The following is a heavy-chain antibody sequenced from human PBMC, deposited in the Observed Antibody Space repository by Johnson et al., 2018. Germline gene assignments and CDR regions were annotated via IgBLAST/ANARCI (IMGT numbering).Heavy chain of an antibody. J-gene: IGHJ6*03. Sequence: EVQLLESGGGLVQPGRSLRLSCAASGFTFDDYAIHWVRQAPGKGLEWVSGISWNRGSIGYADSVTGRFTISRDNAKNSLYLQMNSLRPEDTALYYCAKDRGRNYYYMDVWGKGTTVTVSS. CDR3: AKDRGRNYYYMDV. D-gene: IGHD1-26*01. CDR2: ISWNRGSI. V-gene: IGHV3-9*01. CDR1: GFTFDDYA.